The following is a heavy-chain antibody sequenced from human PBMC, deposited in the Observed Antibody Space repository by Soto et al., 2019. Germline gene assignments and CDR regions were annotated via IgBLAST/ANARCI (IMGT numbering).Heavy chain of an antibody. CDR3: ARRGGVVVAAIDAFDI. V-gene: IGHV4-59*08. Sequence: SDTLSLTCTVSGGSLSSYYWSWIRQPPGKGLEWIGYIYYSGSTNYNPSLKSRVTISVDTSKNQFSLKLSSVTAADTAVYYCARRGGVVVAAIDAFDIWGQGTMVNVSS. CDR1: GGSLSSYY. D-gene: IGHD2-15*01. CDR2: IYYSGST. J-gene: IGHJ3*02.